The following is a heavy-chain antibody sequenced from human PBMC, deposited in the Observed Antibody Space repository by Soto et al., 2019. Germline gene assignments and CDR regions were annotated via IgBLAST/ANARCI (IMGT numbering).Heavy chain of an antibody. CDR1: GFTVSNNY. Sequence: EVQLVESGGGLIQPGGSLRLSCAVSGFTVSNNYMSWVRQAPGKGLEGVSVIYSGGYTAYGDSVKGRFTISRDNSKNTLYLQMKSRSAPHHAVFYWGTRPGGGGYWGQGTLVTVSS. J-gene: IGHJ4*02. CDR2: IYSGGYT. V-gene: IGHV3-53*01. D-gene: IGHD3-10*01. CDR3: GTRPGGGGY.